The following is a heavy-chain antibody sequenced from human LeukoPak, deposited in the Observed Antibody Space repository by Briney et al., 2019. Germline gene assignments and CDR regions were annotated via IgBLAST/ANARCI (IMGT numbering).Heavy chain of an antibody. CDR3: AREYSPTYYYDSSGYRTFDY. J-gene: IGHJ4*02. D-gene: IGHD3-22*01. Sequence: GGSLRLSCAASGFTFSTYWMSWVRQAPGKGLEWVANIKQDGSEKYYVDSVKGRFTISRDNAKNSLYLQMNSLGAEDTAVYYCAREYSPTYYYDSSGYRTFDYWGQGTLVTVSS. CDR2: IKQDGSEK. CDR1: GFTFSTYW. V-gene: IGHV3-7*01.